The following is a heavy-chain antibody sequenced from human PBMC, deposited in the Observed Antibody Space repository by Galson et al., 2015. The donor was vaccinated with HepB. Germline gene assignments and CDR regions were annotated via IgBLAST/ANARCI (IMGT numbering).Heavy chain of an antibody. CDR3: ARRSWDIVVPYGMDV. J-gene: IGHJ6*02. CDR2: INAGNGNT. D-gene: IGHD2-2*01. CDR1: GYTFTSYA. V-gene: IGHV1-3*01. Sequence: SVKVSCKASGYTFTSYAMHWVRQAPRQRLEWMGWINAGNGNTKYSQKFQGRVTITRDTSASTAYMELSSLRSEDTAVYYCARRSWDIVVPYGMDVWGQGTTVTVSS.